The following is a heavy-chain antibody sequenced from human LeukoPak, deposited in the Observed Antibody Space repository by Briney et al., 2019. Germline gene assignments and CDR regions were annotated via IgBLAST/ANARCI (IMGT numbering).Heavy chain of an antibody. J-gene: IGHJ2*01. CDR1: GGSISSSSYY. CDR2: IYYSGST. Sequence: SETLSLTCTVSGGSISSSSYYWGWIRQPPGKGLEWIGSIYYSGSTYYNPSLKSRVTISVDTSKNQFSLKLSSVTAADTAVYYCARGDYDSSGEYWYFDLWGRGTLVTVSS. D-gene: IGHD3-22*01. CDR3: ARGDYDSSGEYWYFDL. V-gene: IGHV4-39*07.